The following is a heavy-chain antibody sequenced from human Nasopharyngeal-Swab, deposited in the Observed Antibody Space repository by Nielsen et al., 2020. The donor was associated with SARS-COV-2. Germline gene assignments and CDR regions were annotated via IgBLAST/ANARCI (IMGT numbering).Heavy chain of an antibody. CDR1: GFTFSNYG. V-gene: IGHV3-33*01. CDR3: AAAPSGDYGGY. D-gene: IGHD4-23*01. J-gene: IGHJ4*02. CDR2: IWYDGSNK. Sequence: GGSLRLSCAASGFTFSNYGMHWVRQAPGKGLEWVAVIWYDGSNKYYADSVKGRFTISRDNSKNTVYLQMNSLRAEDTAVHYCAAAPSGDYGGYWGQGTLVTVSS.